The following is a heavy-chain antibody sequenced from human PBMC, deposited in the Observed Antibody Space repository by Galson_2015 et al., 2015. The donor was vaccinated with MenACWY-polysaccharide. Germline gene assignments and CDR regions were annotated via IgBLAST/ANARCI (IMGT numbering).Heavy chain of an antibody. CDR2: MSYSGRG. Sequence: SEPLSLTCIVSGGSVSSGTYYWSWLRQPPGKGLEWIGYMSYSGRGNYNPSLRSRVTVSLDTSKNQFFLRLASVTAADTAMYYCAREPTFGGSFGWFDPWGQGTLVTVSS. V-gene: IGHV4-61*01. J-gene: IGHJ5*02. CDR3: AREPTFGGSFGWFDP. D-gene: IGHD1-26*01. CDR1: GGSVSSGTYY.